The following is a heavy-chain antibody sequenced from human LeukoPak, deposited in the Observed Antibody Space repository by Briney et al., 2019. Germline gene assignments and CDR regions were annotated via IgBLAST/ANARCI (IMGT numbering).Heavy chain of an antibody. V-gene: IGHV3-48*01. CDR1: GFTFSSYS. D-gene: IGHD6-13*01. CDR2: ISSSSSTI. Sequence: PGGSLRLSCAASGFTFSSYSMNWVRQAPGKGLEWVSYISSSSSTIYYADSVKGRFTISRDNAKNSLYLQMTSLRAEDTSVYYCAGSSSWYGYYYYGMDVWGQGATVTVSS. J-gene: IGHJ6*02. CDR3: AGSSSWYGYYYYGMDV.